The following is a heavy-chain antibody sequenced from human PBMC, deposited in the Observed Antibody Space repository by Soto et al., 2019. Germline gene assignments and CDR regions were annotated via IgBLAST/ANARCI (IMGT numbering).Heavy chain of an antibody. V-gene: IGHV3-33*01. J-gene: IGHJ6*02. CDR3: ARNNWTYYYYGMDV. CDR2: IWYDGSNK. Sequence: QVQLVESGGGVVQPGRSLRLSCAASGFTFSSYGMHWVRQAPGKGPEWVAVIWYDGSNKYYADSVKGRFTISRDNSKNTLYLQMNSLRAEDTAVYYCARNNWTYYYYGMDVWGQGTTVTVSS. CDR1: GFTFSSYG. D-gene: IGHD1-20*01.